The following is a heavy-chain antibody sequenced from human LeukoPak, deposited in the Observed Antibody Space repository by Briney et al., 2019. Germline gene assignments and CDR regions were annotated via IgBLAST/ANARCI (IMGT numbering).Heavy chain of an antibody. CDR1: GGSISSYY. CDR2: IYYSGST. J-gene: IGHJ6*02. CDR3: ARGVYSSSWGDYYYYGMDV. Sequence: SETLSLTCTVSGGSISSYYWSWIRQPPGKGPEWIGYIYYSGSTNYNPSLKSRVTISVDTSKNQFSLKLSSVTAADTAVYYCARGVYSSSWGDYYYYGMDVWGQGTTVTVSS. D-gene: IGHD6-13*01. V-gene: IGHV4-59*01.